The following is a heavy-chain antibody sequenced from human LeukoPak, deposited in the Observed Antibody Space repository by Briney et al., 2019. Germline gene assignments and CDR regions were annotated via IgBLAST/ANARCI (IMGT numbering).Heavy chain of an antibody. CDR1: GFTVNNNY. CDR3: ARSTSSEYDIYHFDY. CDR2: IYSGGST. V-gene: IGHV3-53*01. J-gene: IGHJ4*02. Sequence: GGSLRLSCAASGFTVNNNYMSWVRQAPGKGLEWVSLIYSGGSTYYADSVEGRFTISRDNSENTLYLQMNSLRAEDTAVYYCARSTSSEYDIYHFDYWGQGTLVTVSS. D-gene: IGHD3-9*01.